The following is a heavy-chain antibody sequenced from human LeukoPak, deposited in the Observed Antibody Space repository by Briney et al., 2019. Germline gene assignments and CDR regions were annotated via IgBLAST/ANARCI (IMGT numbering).Heavy chain of an antibody. CDR1: GGSFSGYY. J-gene: IGHJ4*02. CDR3: ARTPPPGATAYGVVDY. D-gene: IGHD3-16*01. CDR2: INHSGST. V-gene: IGHV4-34*01. Sequence: SETLSFTCAVYGGSFSGYYWNWIRQPPGKGLEWIGEINHSGSTNYNPSLKSRVTISVDTSKNQFSLKLSSVTAADTAVYYCARTPPPGATAYGVVDYWGQGTRVTVSS.